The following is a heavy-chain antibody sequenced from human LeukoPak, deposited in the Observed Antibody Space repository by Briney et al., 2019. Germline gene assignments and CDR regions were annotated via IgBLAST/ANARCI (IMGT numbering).Heavy chain of an antibody. V-gene: IGHV4-39*07. Sequence: SETLSLTCFVSGGSISSNNYYWDWIRQSPGKGLEWIGSISYSGNTYDNPSLKSRVTVSIDTSKNQFSLRLRSVTAADTAVYYCARGAGWYDAQYFQSWGQGTLVTVSS. CDR2: ISYSGNT. D-gene: IGHD6-19*01. CDR1: GGSISSNNYY. CDR3: ARGAGWYDAQYFQS. J-gene: IGHJ1*01.